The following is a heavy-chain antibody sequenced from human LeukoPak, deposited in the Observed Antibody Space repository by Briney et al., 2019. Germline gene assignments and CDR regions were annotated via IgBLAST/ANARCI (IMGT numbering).Heavy chain of an antibody. D-gene: IGHD3-10*01. CDR3: ARAKPKNMVRGLIMRRESRYYFDY. Sequence: GGSLRLSCAASGFTFSSYWMHWVRQAPGKGLVWVSRINSDGSSTSYADSVKGRFTISRDNAKNTLYLQMNSLRAEDTAVYYCARAKPKNMVRGLIMRRESRYYFDYWGQGTLVTVSS. CDR2: INSDGSST. V-gene: IGHV3-74*01. CDR1: GFTFSSYW. J-gene: IGHJ4*02.